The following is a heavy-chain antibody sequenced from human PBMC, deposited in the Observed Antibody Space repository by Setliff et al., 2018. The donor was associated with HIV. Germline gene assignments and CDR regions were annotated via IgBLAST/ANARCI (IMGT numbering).Heavy chain of an antibody. CDR1: GFTVSNVW. Sequence: GGSLRLSCAVSGFTVSNVWMSWVRQAPGKGLEWVGRFNSKSDGGTIDYAAPAKGRFTISRDDSKNTLYLQMDSLSTEDTAVYYCILLGMHGALNIWGQGTMVTVSS. V-gene: IGHV3-15*01. CDR2: FNSKSDGGTI. CDR3: ILLGMHGALNI. J-gene: IGHJ3*02. D-gene: IGHD7-27*01.